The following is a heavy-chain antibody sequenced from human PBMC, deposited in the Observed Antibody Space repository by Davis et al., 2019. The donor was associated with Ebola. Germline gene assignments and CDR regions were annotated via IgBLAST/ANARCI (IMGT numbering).Heavy chain of an antibody. Sequence: GESLKISCAASGFTFSTYNMNWVRQAPGKGLEWVSYISSSSSTIYYADSVKGRFTISRDNAKNSLYLQMNSLRDEDTAVYYCARGYCSGGSCYGRYWYFDLWGRGTLVTVSS. J-gene: IGHJ2*01. CDR3: ARGYCSGGSCYGRYWYFDL. CDR1: GFTFSTYN. D-gene: IGHD2-15*01. V-gene: IGHV3-48*02. CDR2: ISSSSSTI.